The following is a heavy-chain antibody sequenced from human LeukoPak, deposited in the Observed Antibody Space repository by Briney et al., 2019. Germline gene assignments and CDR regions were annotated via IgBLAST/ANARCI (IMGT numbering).Heavy chain of an antibody. CDR3: TTGAIARDWFDP. V-gene: IGHV3-7*01. J-gene: IGHJ5*02. D-gene: IGHD2-2*01. CDR1: GFTFSSYW. Sequence: GGSLRLSCAASGFTFSSYWMSWVRQTPGKGLEWVANIKQDGSEKYYVVSVKGRFTISRDNAKNSLYLQMNSLRAEDTAVYYCTTGAIARDWFDPWGQGTLVTVSS. CDR2: IKQDGSEK.